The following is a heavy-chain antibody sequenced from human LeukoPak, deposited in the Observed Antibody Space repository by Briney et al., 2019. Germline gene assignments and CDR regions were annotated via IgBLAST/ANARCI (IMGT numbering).Heavy chain of an antibody. CDR3: ARDFEDTAMGGDY. Sequence: GGSLRLSCAASGFTFSSYWMSWVRQAPGKGLEWVADIKQDGSEKYYVDSVKGRFTISRDSAKNSLYLQMNSLRAEDTAVYYCARDFEDTAMGGDYWGQGTLVTVSS. CDR2: IKQDGSEK. D-gene: IGHD5-18*01. CDR1: GFTFSSYW. J-gene: IGHJ4*02. V-gene: IGHV3-7*01.